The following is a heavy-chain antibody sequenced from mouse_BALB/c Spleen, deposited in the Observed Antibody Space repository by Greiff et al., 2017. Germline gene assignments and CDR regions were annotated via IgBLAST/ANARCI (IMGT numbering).Heavy chain of an antibody. D-gene: IGHD2-4*01. J-gene: IGHJ3*01. Sequence: VHLVESGPGLVAPSQSLSITCTVSGFSLTSYGVSWVRQPPGKGLEWLGVIWGDGSTNYHSALISRLSISKDNSKSQVFLKLNSLQTDDTATYYCAFPYDYDRETWFAYWGQGTLVTVSA. CDR3: AFPYDYDRETWFAY. CDR2: IWGDGST. CDR1: GFSLTSYG. V-gene: IGHV2-3*01.